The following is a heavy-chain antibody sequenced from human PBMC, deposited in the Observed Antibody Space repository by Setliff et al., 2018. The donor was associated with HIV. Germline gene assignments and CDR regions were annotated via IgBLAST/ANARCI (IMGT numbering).Heavy chain of an antibody. CDR3: ARESGYTGGWGYGATYNYYMDV. Sequence: PGGSLRLSCAASGFTFSTYAMHWVRQAPGKGLEWVSSITSSGNYKSYADSVQGRFTISRDNADNSLYLDMNSLRAEDTGVYYCARESGYTGGWGYGATYNYYMDVWGKGTTVTVSS. V-gene: IGHV3-21*01. CDR2: ITSSGNYK. J-gene: IGHJ6*03. CDR1: GFTFSTYA. D-gene: IGHD6-19*01.